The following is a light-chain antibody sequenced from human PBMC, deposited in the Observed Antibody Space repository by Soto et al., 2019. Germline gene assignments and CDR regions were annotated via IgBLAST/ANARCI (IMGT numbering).Light chain of an antibody. CDR2: WAS. J-gene: IGKJ2*01. V-gene: IGKV4-1*01. CDR3: QQYYSTPHT. CDR1: QSVLYSSNNKNY. Sequence: DIVMTQSQDSLAVSLGERATINCKSSQSVLYSSNNKNYLAWYQQKPRQPPKLLIYWASTRESGVPGRFSGSGSGTDFTLTISSLQDEDVAVYFCQQYYSTPHTFGQGTKLEIK.